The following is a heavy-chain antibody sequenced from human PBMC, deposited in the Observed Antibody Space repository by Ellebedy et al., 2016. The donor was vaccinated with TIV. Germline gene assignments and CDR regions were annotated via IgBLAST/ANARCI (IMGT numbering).Heavy chain of an antibody. D-gene: IGHD1-26*01. Sequence: GESLKISCAASGFTFRNSAMSWVRQAPGEGLEWVSSIAGSGTVTYYAASVQGRFTISGDTSKNTLYLQLNSLRAEDTAVYYCARSGQQEWEIMYWVLHYWGHGTLVTVSS. CDR1: GFTFRNSA. CDR3: ARSGQQEWEIMYWVLHY. J-gene: IGHJ4*01. V-gene: IGHV3-23*01. CDR2: IAGSGTVT.